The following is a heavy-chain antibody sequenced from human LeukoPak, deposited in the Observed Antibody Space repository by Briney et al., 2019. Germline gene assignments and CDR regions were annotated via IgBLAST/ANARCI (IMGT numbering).Heavy chain of an antibody. J-gene: IGHJ4*02. CDR2: IYYSGST. CDR3: ASMVRGPPWDY. Sequence: SETLSLTCTVSGGSISSSSYYWGWIRQPPGKGLEWIGSIYYSGSTYYNPSLKSRVTISVDTSKNQFSLKLSSVTAADTAVYYCASMVRGPPWDYWGQGTLVTVSS. V-gene: IGHV4-39*01. CDR1: GGSISSSSYY. D-gene: IGHD3-10*01.